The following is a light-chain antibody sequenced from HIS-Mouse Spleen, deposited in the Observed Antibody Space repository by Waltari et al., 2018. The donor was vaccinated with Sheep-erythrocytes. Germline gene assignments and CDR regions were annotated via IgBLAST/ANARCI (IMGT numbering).Light chain of an antibody. Sequence: SYELTQPPSVSVSPGQTARITCSGDALPKQYAYWYQQKPGQAPVLVIYKDSERPSGVTDRFSGSKSGNTASLTISGLQAEDEADYYCCSYAGSYNHVFATGTKVTVL. CDR2: KDS. J-gene: IGLJ1*01. CDR3: CSYAGSYNHV. CDR1: ALPKQY. V-gene: IGLV3-25*02.